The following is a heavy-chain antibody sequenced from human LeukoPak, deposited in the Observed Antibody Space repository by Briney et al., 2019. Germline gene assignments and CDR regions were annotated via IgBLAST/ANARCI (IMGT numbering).Heavy chain of an antibody. V-gene: IGHV4-59*08. D-gene: IGHD3-22*01. Sequence: PSETLSLTCTVSGGSISSYYWSWIRQPPGKGLEWIGCIYYSGSTNYNPSLKSRVTISVDTSKNQFSLKLSSVTAADTAVYYCARLITGGWLNYWGQGTLVTVSS. CDR3: ARLITGGWLNY. J-gene: IGHJ4*02. CDR2: IYYSGST. CDR1: GGSISSYY.